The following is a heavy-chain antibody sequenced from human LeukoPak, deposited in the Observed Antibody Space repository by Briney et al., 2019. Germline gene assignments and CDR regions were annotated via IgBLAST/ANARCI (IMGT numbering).Heavy chain of an antibody. CDR2: IIPIFGTA. Sequence: SVKVSCKASGGTFSSYAISWVRQAPGQGLEWMEGIIPIFGTANYAQKFQGRVTITADESTSTAYMELSSLRSEDTAVYYCARDQHAITIFGVVSNWFDPWGQGTLDTVSS. CDR3: ARDQHAITIFGVVSNWFDP. J-gene: IGHJ5*02. CDR1: GGTFSSYA. D-gene: IGHD3-3*01. V-gene: IGHV1-69*13.